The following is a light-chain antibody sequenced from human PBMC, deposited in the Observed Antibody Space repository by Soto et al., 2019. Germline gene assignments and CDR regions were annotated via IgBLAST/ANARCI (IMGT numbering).Light chain of an antibody. J-gene: IGKJ4*01. CDR3: QQRSDWPIT. V-gene: IGKV3-11*01. CDR1: QSVSSY. CDR2: AAS. Sequence: EIVLTQSPAILSLSPGERATHSCRASQSVSSYLTWYQQKPGQAPSLLIYAASNRATGIPARFSGSGSGTDFTLTISSLEPEDSAVYYCQQRSDWPITSGGGTKVEIK.